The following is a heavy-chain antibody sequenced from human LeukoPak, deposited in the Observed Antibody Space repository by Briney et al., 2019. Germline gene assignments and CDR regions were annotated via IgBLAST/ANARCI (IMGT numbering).Heavy chain of an antibody. J-gene: IGHJ5*02. Sequence: ASVKVSCKASGYTFTSYDINWVRQATGQGLEWMGWISAYDGNTNYAQKLQGRVTMTTDTSTSTAYMELRSLRSDDTAVYYCARDVDADFPNWFDPWGQGTLVTVSS. D-gene: IGHD3-3*01. CDR1: GYTFTSYD. CDR3: ARDVDADFPNWFDP. V-gene: IGHV1-18*01. CDR2: ISAYDGNT.